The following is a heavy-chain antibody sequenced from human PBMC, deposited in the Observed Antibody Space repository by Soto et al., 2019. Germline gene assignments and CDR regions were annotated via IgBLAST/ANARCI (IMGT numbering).Heavy chain of an antibody. Sequence: GGSLRLSCAASGFTFSSYGMHWVRQAPGKGLEWVAAISYDGSNKYYADSVKGRFTISRDNSKNTLYLQMNSLRAEDTAVYYCARDGNWAYYYYGMDVWGQGTTVTVSS. J-gene: IGHJ6*02. D-gene: IGHD7-27*01. V-gene: IGHV3-30*03. CDR3: ARDGNWAYYYYGMDV. CDR1: GFTFSSYG. CDR2: ISYDGSNK.